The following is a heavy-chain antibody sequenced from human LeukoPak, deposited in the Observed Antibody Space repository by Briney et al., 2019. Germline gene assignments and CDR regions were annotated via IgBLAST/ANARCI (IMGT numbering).Heavy chain of an antibody. CDR3: ATELVVPAAGRGPYFDY. D-gene: IGHD2-2*01. CDR2: IYTSGST. Sequence: SSQTLSLTCTVSDGSISSGSYYWSWIRQPAGKGLEWIGRIYTSGSTNYNPSLKSRVTISVDTSKNQFSPKLSSVTAADTAVYYCATELVVPAAGRGPYFDYWGQGTLVTVSS. CDR1: DGSISSGSYY. V-gene: IGHV4-61*02. J-gene: IGHJ4*02.